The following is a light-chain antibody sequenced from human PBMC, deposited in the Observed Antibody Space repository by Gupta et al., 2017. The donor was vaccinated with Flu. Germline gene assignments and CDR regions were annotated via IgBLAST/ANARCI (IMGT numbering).Light chain of an antibody. CDR3: QSYDSSLSGFDVV. V-gene: IGLV1-40*01. CDR1: SSNIGAGYD. J-gene: IGLJ2*01. Sequence: ISCTGSSSNIGAGYDVHWYQQLPGTAPKLLIYGNSNRPSGVPDRFSGSKSGTSASLAITGLQAEDEADYYCQSYDSSLSGFDVVFGGGTKLTVL. CDR2: GNS.